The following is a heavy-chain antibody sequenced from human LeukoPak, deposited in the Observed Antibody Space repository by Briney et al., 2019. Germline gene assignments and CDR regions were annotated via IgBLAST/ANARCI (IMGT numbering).Heavy chain of an antibody. CDR2: IFHRGTT. V-gene: IGHV4-39*01. J-gene: IGHJ6*02. D-gene: IGHD2-21*02. CDR3: ARHGDRLRFAMDV. CDR1: GGSIRGSTSY. Sequence: KSSETLSLTCSVSGGSIRGSTSYWGWSRQPPGEGLEWIGNIFHRGTTYHNPSLQRRVTFSVDTSKNLFSMNLTSVTVADTAVYYCARHGDRLRFAMDVWGQGTTVTVSS.